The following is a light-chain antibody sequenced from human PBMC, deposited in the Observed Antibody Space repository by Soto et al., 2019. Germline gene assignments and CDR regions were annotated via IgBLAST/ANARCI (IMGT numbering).Light chain of an antibody. Sequence: QSVLTQPPSASATPGQRVTISCSGSSSNTGSNTVNWYQHLPGTAPKLLIYSNNQRPSGVPYRFSGSKSGTSASLAISGLQSEDEDDYYCAAWDDSLNGVVFGGGTKLTVL. J-gene: IGLJ2*01. CDR2: SNN. CDR3: AAWDDSLNGVV. CDR1: SSNTGSNT. V-gene: IGLV1-44*01.